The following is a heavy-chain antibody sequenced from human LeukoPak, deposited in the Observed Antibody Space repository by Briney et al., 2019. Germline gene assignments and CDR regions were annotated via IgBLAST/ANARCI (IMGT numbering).Heavy chain of an antibody. CDR3: AREYPLSYSSGWYDY. CDR1: GYTFIGHY. J-gene: IGHJ4*02. CDR2: MNPNSGNT. D-gene: IGHD6-19*01. Sequence: GASVKVSCKASGYTFIGHYMHWVRQATGQGLEWMGWMNPNSGNTGYAQKFQGRVTMTRNTSISTAYMELSSLRSEDTAVYYCAREYPLSYSSGWYDYWGQGTLVTVSS. V-gene: IGHV1-8*02.